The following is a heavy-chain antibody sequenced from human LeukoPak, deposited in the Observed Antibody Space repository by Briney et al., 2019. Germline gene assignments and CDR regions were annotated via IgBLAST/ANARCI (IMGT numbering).Heavy chain of an antibody. CDR2: ISGSGVST. D-gene: IGHD3-3*01. CDR3: AKDFTIFGVVTNNWFDP. Sequence: GGSLRLSCAASGSTFSTYAMNWVRQAPGKGLEWVSVISGSGVSTHYADSVKGRFTISRDNSKNTLYLQMNSLRAEDTAVYYCAKDFTIFGVVTNNWFDPWGQGTLVTVSS. CDR1: GSTFSTYA. J-gene: IGHJ5*02. V-gene: IGHV3-23*01.